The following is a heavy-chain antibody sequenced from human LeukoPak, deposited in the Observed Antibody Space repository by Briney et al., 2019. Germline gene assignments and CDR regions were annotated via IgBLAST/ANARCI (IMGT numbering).Heavy chain of an antibody. CDR3: ARLSRGFGEFPDY. CDR1: GGTFSSYA. J-gene: IGHJ4*02. V-gene: IGHV1-69*06. CDR2: IIPIFGTA. D-gene: IGHD3-10*01. Sequence: ASVKVSCKASGGTFSSYAISWVRQAPGQGLEWMGGIIPIFGTANYAQKFQGRVTITADKSTSTAYMELSSLRSEDTAVYYCARLSRGFGEFPDYWGQGTLVTVSS.